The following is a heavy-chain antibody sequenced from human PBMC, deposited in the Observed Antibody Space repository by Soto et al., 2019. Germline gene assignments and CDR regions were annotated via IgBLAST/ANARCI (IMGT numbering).Heavy chain of an antibody. V-gene: IGHV4-31*03. CDR1: GGSISSGGYY. J-gene: IGHJ3*02. CDR2: IYYSGST. D-gene: IGHD2-15*01. CDR3: ARAAPPLGYCSGGSCLRRPLRHAFDI. Sequence: SETLSLTCTVSGGSISSGGYYWSWIRQHPGKGLEWIGYIYYSGSTYYNPSLKSRVTISVDTSKNQFSLKLSSVTAADTAVYYCARAAPPLGYCSGGSCLRRPLRHAFDIWGQGTMVTVSS.